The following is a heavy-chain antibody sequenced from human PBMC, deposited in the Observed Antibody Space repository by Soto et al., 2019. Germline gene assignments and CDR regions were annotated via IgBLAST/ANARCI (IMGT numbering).Heavy chain of an antibody. CDR3: AREIQYCSGGSCYEGGPFDY. CDR1: GFTFSSYS. Sequence: EVQLVESGGGLVQPGGSLRLSCAASGFTFSSYSMNWVRQAPGKGLEWVSYISSSSSTIYYADSVKGRFTISRDNAKNSLYLQMNSLRAEDTAVYYCAREIQYCSGGSCYEGGPFDYWGQGTLVTVSS. J-gene: IGHJ4*02. V-gene: IGHV3-48*01. D-gene: IGHD2-15*01. CDR2: ISSSSSTI.